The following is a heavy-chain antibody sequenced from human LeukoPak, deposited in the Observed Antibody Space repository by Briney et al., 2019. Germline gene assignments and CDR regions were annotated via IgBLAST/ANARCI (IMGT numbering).Heavy chain of an antibody. CDR3: ARSSNVFFGFFDY. CDR2: ISYDGSNK. V-gene: IGHV3-30*03. Sequence: AGGSLRLSCAASGFTFSSYGMHWVRQAPGKGLEWVAVISYDGSNKYYADSVKGRFTISRDNSKNTLYLQMNSLRAEDTAVYYCARSSNVFFGFFDYWGQGTLVTVSS. D-gene: IGHD3-10*01. CDR1: GFTFSSYG. J-gene: IGHJ4*02.